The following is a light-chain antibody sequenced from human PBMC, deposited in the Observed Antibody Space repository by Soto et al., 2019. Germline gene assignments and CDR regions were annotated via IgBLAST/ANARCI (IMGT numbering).Light chain of an antibody. CDR1: SSNIGSNY. Sequence: QSVLTQPPSASGTPGQRVTISCSGSSSNIGSNYVYWYQQLPGTAPKLLIYRNNQRPSGVPDRFSGSKSGTSASLAISGLRSEDEADYYCAAWDDSLSGPGPFGTGTKLTVL. CDR3: AAWDDSLSGPGP. V-gene: IGLV1-47*01. CDR2: RNN. J-gene: IGLJ1*01.